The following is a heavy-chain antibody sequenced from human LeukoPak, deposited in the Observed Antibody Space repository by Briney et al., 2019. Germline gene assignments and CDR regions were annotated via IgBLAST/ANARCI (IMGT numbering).Heavy chain of an antibody. CDR3: AVTGAAYYYYYGMDV. D-gene: IGHD2-8*02. V-gene: IGHV3-23*01. J-gene: IGHJ6*02. Sequence: PGGSLRLSCAASGFTFSSYAMSWVRQAPGKGLEWVPASSGSGGSTYYADSVKGRFTISRDNSKNTLYLQMNSLRAEDTAVYYCAVTGAAYYYYYGMDVWGQGTTVTVSS. CDR1: GFTFSSYA. CDR2: SSGSGGST.